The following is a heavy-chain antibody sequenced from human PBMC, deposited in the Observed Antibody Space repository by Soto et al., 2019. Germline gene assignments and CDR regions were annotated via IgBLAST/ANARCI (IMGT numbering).Heavy chain of an antibody. D-gene: IGHD4-17*01. Sequence: EVQLLESGGGLVQPGGSLRLSCAASGFTFSSYAMSWVRQAPGKGLEWVSAISGSGGSTYYADSVKGRFTISRDNSKNTLDLQMNSLRADDTAVYYCAKTVMVTTRYFDLWGRGTLVTVSS. J-gene: IGHJ2*01. CDR2: ISGSGGST. CDR1: GFTFSSYA. CDR3: AKTVMVTTRYFDL. V-gene: IGHV3-23*01.